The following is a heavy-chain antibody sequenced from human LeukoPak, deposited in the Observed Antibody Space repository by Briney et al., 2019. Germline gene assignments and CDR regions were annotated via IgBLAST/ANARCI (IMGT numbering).Heavy chain of an antibody. CDR1: GFTFRNYG. CDR3: AKDPGASVSGFHMDV. V-gene: IGHV3-30*02. CDR2: IWSDGNNR. Sequence: GGSLRLSCAASGFTFRNYGMHWVRQATGTGVEWVSFIWSDGNNRFNADSVKGRFTISRDNSTKILYLQIDTVRDVDTALYICAKDPGASVSGFHMDVWGKGTTVIVSS. J-gene: IGHJ6*03. D-gene: IGHD2-8*02.